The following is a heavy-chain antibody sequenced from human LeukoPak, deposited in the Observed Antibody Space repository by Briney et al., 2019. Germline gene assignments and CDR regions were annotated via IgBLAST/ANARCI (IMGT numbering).Heavy chain of an antibody. V-gene: IGHV1-46*01. CDR3: ARDEGSGTARYYFDY. CDR2: INPSGGST. Sequence: GASVKVSCKASGGTFSSYTISRVRQAPGQGLEWMGIINPSGGSTSYAQKFQGRVTMTRDTSTSTVYMELSSLRSEDTAVYYCARDEGSGTARYYFDYWGQGTLVTVSS. CDR1: GGTFSSYT. D-gene: IGHD5-18*01. J-gene: IGHJ4*02.